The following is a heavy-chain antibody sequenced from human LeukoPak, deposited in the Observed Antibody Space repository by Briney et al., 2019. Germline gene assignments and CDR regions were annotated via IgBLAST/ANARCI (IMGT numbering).Heavy chain of an antibody. D-gene: IGHD2-2*01. CDR2: ISGSGGST. CDR1: GFTFSSYD. CDR3: AKDLYCSSTSCYEAVY. Sequence: GGSLRPSCAASGFTFSSYDMSWVRQAPGKGLEWVSSISGSGGSTYYADSVEGRFTISRDNSKNTLYLQMNSLRAEDTAVYYCAKDLYCSSTSCYEAVYWGQGTLVTVSS. V-gene: IGHV3-23*01. J-gene: IGHJ4*02.